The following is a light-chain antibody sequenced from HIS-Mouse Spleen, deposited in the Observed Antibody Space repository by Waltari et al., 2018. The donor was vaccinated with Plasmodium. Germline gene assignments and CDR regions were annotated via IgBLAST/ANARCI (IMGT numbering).Light chain of an antibody. CDR2: AAS. V-gene: IGKV1-39*01. CDR3: QQSHT. Sequence: DIQITQSPSSLFSSVGDRVTSPFQASQSISSYLNWYQQKPGKAPKLLIYAASSLQSGVPASFSGSESGTDFTLTISSLQPEDFATYYCQQSHTFGQGTKLEIK. J-gene: IGKJ2*01. CDR1: QSISSY.